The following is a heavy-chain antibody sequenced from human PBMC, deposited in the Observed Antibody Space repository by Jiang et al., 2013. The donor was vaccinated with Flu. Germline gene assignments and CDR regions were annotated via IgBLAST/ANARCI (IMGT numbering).Heavy chain of an antibody. CDR2: IYYSGST. J-gene: IGHJ2*01. CDR3: ARERGYCSGDNCAKLPGFDL. D-gene: IGHD2-15*01. Sequence: KPSETLSLTCTVSGGSISTYYWSWIRQPPGKGLEWIGYIYYSGSTNYNPSLKSRVTISVDTSKNQFSLKLSSATAADTAVYYCARERGYCSGDNCAKLPGFDLWGRG. V-gene: IGHV4-59*01. CDR1: GGSISTYY.